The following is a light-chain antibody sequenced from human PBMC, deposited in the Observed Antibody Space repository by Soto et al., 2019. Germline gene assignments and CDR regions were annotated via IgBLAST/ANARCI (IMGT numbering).Light chain of an antibody. Sequence: DIQLTQSPSSLSASVGDRFTITFRASQSISDFLNWYQQKPGKAPKLLISAASSLQSGVPSRFSGSGSGTEFTLTISSLQPDDFATYYCQQYNSYSGTFGQGTKV. V-gene: IGKV1-5*01. J-gene: IGKJ1*01. CDR3: QQYNSYSGT. CDR2: AAS. CDR1: QSISDF.